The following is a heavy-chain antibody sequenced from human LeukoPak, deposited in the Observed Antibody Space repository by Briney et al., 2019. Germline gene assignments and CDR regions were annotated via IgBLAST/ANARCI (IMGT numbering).Heavy chain of an antibody. D-gene: IGHD5-12*01. Sequence: SETLSLTCTVSCGSISNYWWSWIRQAAGKGLEWIGRVYPSGTTHYNPSLQSRVTLSVDTSKNQLSLKLSSLTAADTAVYYCARDAGGYEDSWGQGTLVTVSS. J-gene: IGHJ4*02. CDR3: ARDAGGYEDS. V-gene: IGHV4-4*07. CDR2: VYPSGTT. CDR1: CGSISNYW.